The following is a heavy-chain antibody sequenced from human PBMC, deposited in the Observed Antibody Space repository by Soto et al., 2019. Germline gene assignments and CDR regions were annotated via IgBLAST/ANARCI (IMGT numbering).Heavy chain of an antibody. D-gene: IGHD6-19*01. J-gene: IGHJ6*02. CDR3: ASDRSSGWDQGYGMDV. CDR1: GGSISTYY. CDR2: IYYSGST. V-gene: IGHV4-59*01. Sequence: LSLTCTVSGGSISTYYWSWIRQPPGKGLEWIGYIYYSGSTSYNPSLKSRVTISVDTSKNQFSLKLRSVTAADTAMYYCASDRSSGWDQGYGMDVWGQGTTVTVSS.